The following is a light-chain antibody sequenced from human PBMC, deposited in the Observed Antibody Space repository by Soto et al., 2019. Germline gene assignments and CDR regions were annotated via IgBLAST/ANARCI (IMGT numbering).Light chain of an antibody. V-gene: IGLV4-69*01. Sequence: QSVLTQSPSASASLGASVKLTCTLGSGHSSYVIAWHQQQPEKGPRYLMKLNSDGSHIKGDGIPDRFSGSSSGAERYLTISSLQSEDEADYYCQTWGTGVWVFGGGTKVTVL. J-gene: IGLJ3*02. CDR1: SGHSSYV. CDR2: LNSDGSH. CDR3: QTWGTGVWV.